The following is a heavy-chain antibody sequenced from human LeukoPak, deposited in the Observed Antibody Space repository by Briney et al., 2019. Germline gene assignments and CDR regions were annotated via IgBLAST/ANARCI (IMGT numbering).Heavy chain of an antibody. J-gene: IGHJ5*02. D-gene: IGHD1-14*01. CDR2: ISYDGSIK. CDR3: ARDSITTGDTVHNWFDP. V-gene: IGHV3-30-3*01. Sequence: PGRSLRLSCAASGFTFSSYAIHWVRQAPGKGLEWVAVISYDGSIKFSADSVKGRFTISRDNSKNTLYLQMNSLRDEDTAVYYCARDSITTGDTVHNWFDPWGQGTLVTVSS. CDR1: GFTFSSYA.